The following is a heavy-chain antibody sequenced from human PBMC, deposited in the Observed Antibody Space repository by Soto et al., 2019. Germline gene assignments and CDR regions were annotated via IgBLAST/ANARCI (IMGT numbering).Heavy chain of an antibody. CDR1: GGSFSGYY. CDR2: INHSGST. V-gene: IGHV4-34*01. J-gene: IGHJ5*02. CDR3: ARGPIAVASNWFDP. Sequence: SETLSLTCAVYGGSFSGYYWSWIRQSPGKGLEWIGKINHSGSTDYNPSLRSRVTMSVDTSNNQLTLTVTSVTAADTAMYYCARGPIAVASNWFDPWGQGTMVTVSS. D-gene: IGHD6-19*01.